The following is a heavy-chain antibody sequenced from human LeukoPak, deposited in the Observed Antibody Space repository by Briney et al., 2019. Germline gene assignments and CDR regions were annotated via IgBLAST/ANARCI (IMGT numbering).Heavy chain of an antibody. CDR1: GYTFTAYA. CDR3: ARAEAVVVVAATPPGY. D-gene: IGHD2-15*01. Sequence: ASVKVSCTSSGYTFTAYAMHWVRQAPGQGLEWMGWITPSGGANYAQKFQGRVTMTRDTSISTAYMELSRLRSDDTAVYYCARAEAVVVVAATPPGYWGQGTLVTVSS. CDR2: ITPSGGA. V-gene: IGHV1-2*02. J-gene: IGHJ4*02.